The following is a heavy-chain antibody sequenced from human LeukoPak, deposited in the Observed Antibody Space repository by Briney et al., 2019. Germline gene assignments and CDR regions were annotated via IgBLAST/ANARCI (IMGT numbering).Heavy chain of an antibody. J-gene: IGHJ4*02. CDR3: ARDRYYYGSGDVFDY. Sequence: SETLPLTCTVSGGSISSYYWSWIRQPAGKGLEWIGRIYTSGSTNYNPSLKSRVTMSVDTSKNQFSLKLSSVTAADTAVYYCARDRYYYGSGDVFDYWGQGTLVTVSS. CDR1: GGSISSYY. D-gene: IGHD3-10*01. CDR2: IYTSGST. V-gene: IGHV4-4*07.